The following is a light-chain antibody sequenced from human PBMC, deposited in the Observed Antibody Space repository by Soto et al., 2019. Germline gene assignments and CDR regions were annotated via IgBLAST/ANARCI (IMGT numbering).Light chain of an antibody. CDR1: SSNIGGNT. J-gene: IGLJ1*01. V-gene: IGLV1-44*01. CDR2: SNN. CDR3: AAWDDSLNGSYV. Sequence: QSVLTQPPSSSGTPGQRVTISCSGSSSNIGGNTVTWYQQLPGAAPKLLIYSNNQRPSGVPDRFSGSKSGTSASLAISGLQSEDEADYYCAAWDDSLNGSYVLGTGTRSPS.